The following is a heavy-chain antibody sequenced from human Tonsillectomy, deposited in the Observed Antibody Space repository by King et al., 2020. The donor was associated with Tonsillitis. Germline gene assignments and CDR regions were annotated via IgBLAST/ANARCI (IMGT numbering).Heavy chain of an antibody. V-gene: IGHV4-39*01. Sequence: MQLQESGPGLVKPSETLSLTCTVSGGSISRSSFYWGWIRQPPGKGLEWIGNIFYSGNTYYNPSLKGRVTISVDTSKNQFSLKLSSVTAADTAVYFCARLLGFCSGGNCFYYYYYYMDVWGKGTTGTVSS. CDR3: ARLLGFCSGGNCFYYYYYYMDV. J-gene: IGHJ6*03. CDR2: IFYSGNT. D-gene: IGHD2-15*01. CDR1: GGSISRSSFY.